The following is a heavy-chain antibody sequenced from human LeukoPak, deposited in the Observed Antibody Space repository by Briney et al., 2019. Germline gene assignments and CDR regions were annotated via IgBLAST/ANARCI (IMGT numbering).Heavy chain of an antibody. CDR1: GFTFSSYA. J-gene: IGHJ6*02. CDR3: VKDRGGSPFYGMDV. V-gene: IGHV3-23*01. CDR2: ISGSGGAGT. D-gene: IGHD1-26*01. Sequence: GGSLRLSCAASGFTFSSYAMHWVRQAPGKGLEWVSTISGSGGAGTYYADSVKGRFTISRDNSKNTLYLPMNSLRAEDTAVYYCVKDRGGSPFYGMDVWGQGTTVTVSS.